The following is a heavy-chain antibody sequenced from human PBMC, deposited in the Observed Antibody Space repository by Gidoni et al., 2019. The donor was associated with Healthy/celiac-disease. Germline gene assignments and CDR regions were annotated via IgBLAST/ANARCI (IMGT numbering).Heavy chain of an antibody. CDR2: ISWNSGSI. D-gene: IGHD6-19*01. CDR1: GFTFDDYA. Sequence: EVQLVESGGGLVQPGRSLRLSCAASGFTFDDYAMHWVRQAPGKGLEWVSGISWNSGSIGYADSVKGRFTISRDNAKNSLYLQMNSLRAEDTALYYCAKDTGIAVANNWFDPWGQGTLVTVSS. J-gene: IGHJ5*02. CDR3: AKDTGIAVANNWFDP. V-gene: IGHV3-9*01.